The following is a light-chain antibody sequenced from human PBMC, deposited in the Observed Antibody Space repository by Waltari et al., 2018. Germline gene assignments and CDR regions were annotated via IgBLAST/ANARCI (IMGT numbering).Light chain of an antibody. CDR2: QVS. Sequence: QSALTQPASVSGSPGQSITISCTGTSSDVGRFNLVSWYQQPPNKAPKLMIYQVSKRPSGLSNRFSGSKSGNTASLTISGLQAEDEAEYYCCSYGGSSTFVIFGGGTKLTVL. CDR1: SSDVGRFNL. J-gene: IGLJ2*01. V-gene: IGLV2-23*02. CDR3: CSYGGSSTFVI.